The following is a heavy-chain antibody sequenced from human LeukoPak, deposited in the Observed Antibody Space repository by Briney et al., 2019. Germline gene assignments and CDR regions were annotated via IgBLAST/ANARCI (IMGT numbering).Heavy chain of an antibody. CDR2: INPNCGAT. V-gene: IGHV1-2*02. CDR3: ARIRGGNNYHFDY. Sequence: ASVKVSCKASGYTFTDYYIHWVRQPPGQGLEWMGWINPNCGATNYAQKFQGRVTMTKDTYISTGYMELSRLRSDDTAVYYCARIRGGNNYHFDYWGQGTLVTVSS. CDR1: GYTFTDYY. J-gene: IGHJ4*02. D-gene: IGHD1-26*01.